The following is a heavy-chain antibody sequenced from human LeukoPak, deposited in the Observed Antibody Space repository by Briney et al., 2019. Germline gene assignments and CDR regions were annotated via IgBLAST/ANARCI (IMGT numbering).Heavy chain of an antibody. V-gene: IGHV3-7*01. Sequence: GGSLRLSCAAPGFTFSSYWMSWVRQAPGKGLEWVANIKQDGSEKYYVDSVKGRFTISRDNAKNSLYLQMNSLRAEDTAVYYCARDHFSGGLPFYYYYGMDVWGQGTTVTVSS. CDR1: GFTFSSYW. CDR2: IKQDGSEK. D-gene: IGHD3-10*01. J-gene: IGHJ6*02. CDR3: ARDHFSGGLPFYYYYGMDV.